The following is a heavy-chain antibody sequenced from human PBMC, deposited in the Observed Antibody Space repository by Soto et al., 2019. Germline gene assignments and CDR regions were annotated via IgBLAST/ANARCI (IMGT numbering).Heavy chain of an antibody. CDR3: AAGTRY. J-gene: IGHJ4*02. CDR2: IYYSGST. D-gene: IGHD6-13*01. Sequence: SETLSLTCVVSGGSLGSYYWSWIRQPPGKGLEWIGYIYYSGSTNYNPSLKSRVTISVDTSKNQFSLRLTSVTAADTAVYYCAAGTRYWGQGTLVTVSS. CDR1: GGSLGSYY. V-gene: IGHV4-59*01.